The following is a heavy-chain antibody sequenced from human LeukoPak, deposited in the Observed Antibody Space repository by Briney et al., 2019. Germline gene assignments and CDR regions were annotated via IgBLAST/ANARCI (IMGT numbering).Heavy chain of an antibody. J-gene: IGHJ4*02. D-gene: IGHD3-3*01. CDR3: ASLEGGPSDGR. CDR1: GFPVRSRY. V-gene: IGHV3-53*01. Sequence: GGSLRLSCEVSGFPVRSRYMTWFRQPPGKGLECVAVIYSGGTTYHIDSVKGRFTISRDISKSTMYLEMNNLRVEDTATYYCASLEGGPSDGRWGQGTLVIVSS. CDR2: IYSGGTT.